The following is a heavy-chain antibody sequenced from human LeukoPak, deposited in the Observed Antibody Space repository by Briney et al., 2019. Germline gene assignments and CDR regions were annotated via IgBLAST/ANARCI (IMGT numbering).Heavy chain of an antibody. D-gene: IGHD3-22*01. CDR2: IKSKTDGGTT. V-gene: IGHV3-15*01. CDR1: GFTVSNAW. CDR3: TSSGYHRY. Sequence: GGSPRLPCAASGFTVSNAWMSWVRQAPGKGLEWVGRIKSKTDGGTTDYAAPVKGRFTISRDDSKNTLYLQMNSLKTEDAGVYYCTSSGYHRYWGQGTLVTVSS. J-gene: IGHJ4*02.